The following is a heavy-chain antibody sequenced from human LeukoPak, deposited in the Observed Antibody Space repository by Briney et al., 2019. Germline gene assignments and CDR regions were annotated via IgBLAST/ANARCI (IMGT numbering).Heavy chain of an antibody. Sequence: PGGSLRLSCAASGFTFSSYDMHWVRQATGKGLEWVSAICTAGYTYYPGSVKGRFTISRENAKNSLYLQMTSLRAGDTAVYYCAGANLRLGELSLYYWGQGTLVTVSS. CDR1: GFTFSSYD. CDR3: AGANLRLGELSLYY. CDR2: ICTAGYT. D-gene: IGHD3-16*02. V-gene: IGHV3-13*01. J-gene: IGHJ4*02.